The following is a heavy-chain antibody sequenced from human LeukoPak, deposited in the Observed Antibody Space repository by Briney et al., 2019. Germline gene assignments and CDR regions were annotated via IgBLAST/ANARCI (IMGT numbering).Heavy chain of an antibody. CDR1: ADSLSSGGHY. Sequence: SQTLSLTCTVSADSLSSGGHYWAWIRQFPGKGLESIGFIHHSGRSRHNPSLKDRVAISVDTSRKQSALKLSSVTAADTAMYYCARGGNRFGGFYFDYWGQGIQVIVSS. V-gene: IGHV4-31*03. CDR3: ARGGNRFGGFYFDY. D-gene: IGHD3-10*01. CDR2: IHHSGRS. J-gene: IGHJ4*02.